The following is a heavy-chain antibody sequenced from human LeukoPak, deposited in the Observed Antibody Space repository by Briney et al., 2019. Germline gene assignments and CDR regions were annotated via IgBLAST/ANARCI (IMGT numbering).Heavy chain of an antibody. CDR1: GGTFSSYA. J-gene: IGHJ4*02. CDR3: ARDVDYGDFRGFDY. Sequence: GASVKVSCKASGGTFSSYAISWVRQAPGQGLEWMGGIIPIFGTANYAQKFQGRVTITADESTSTAYMELSSLRSEDTAVYYCARDVDYGDFRGFDYWGQGTLVTVSS. V-gene: IGHV1-69*13. D-gene: IGHD4-17*01. CDR2: IIPIFGTA.